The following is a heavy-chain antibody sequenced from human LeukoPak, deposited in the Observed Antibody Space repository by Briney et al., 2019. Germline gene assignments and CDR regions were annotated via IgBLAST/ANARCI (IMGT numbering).Heavy chain of an antibody. V-gene: IGHV1-18*01. CDR1: GGTFSSYA. J-gene: IGHJ4*02. CDR2: ISAYNGNT. CDR3: ARGSRPDTAMVNFDY. Sequence: ASVKVSCKASGGTFSSYAISWVRQAPGQGLEWMGWISAYNGNTNYAQKLQGRVTMTTDTSTGTAYMELRSLRSDDTAVYYCARGSRPDTAMVNFDYWGQGTLVTVSS. D-gene: IGHD5-18*01.